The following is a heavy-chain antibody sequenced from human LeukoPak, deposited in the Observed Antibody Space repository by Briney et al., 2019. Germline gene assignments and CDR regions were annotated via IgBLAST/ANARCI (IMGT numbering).Heavy chain of an antibody. CDR2: IYYSGST. J-gene: IGHJ4*02. CDR1: GGSISSSSYY. CDR3: ARDCGDY. Sequence: PSETLSLTYTVSGGSISSSSYYWGWIRQPPGKGLEWIGSIYYSGSTYYNPSLKSRVTISVDTSKNQFSLKLSSVTAADTAVYYCARDCGDYWGQGTLVTVSS. V-gene: IGHV4-39*02. D-gene: IGHD2-21*01.